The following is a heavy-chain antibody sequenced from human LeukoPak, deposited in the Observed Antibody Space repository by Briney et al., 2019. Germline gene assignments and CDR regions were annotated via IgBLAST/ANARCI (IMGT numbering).Heavy chain of an antibody. Sequence: ASVKVSCKASGYTFTIYGIRWVRQAPGQGLEWMGWINTNNGNTNYAQNLQGRVTMTTDTSTSTAYMELRSLRSDDTAVYFCARDLTGSRCRGGSCYFMFGYWGQGTLVTVSS. CDR1: GYTFTIYG. J-gene: IGHJ4*02. CDR2: INTNNGNT. D-gene: IGHD2-15*01. CDR3: ARDLTGSRCRGGSCYFMFGY. V-gene: IGHV1-18*01.